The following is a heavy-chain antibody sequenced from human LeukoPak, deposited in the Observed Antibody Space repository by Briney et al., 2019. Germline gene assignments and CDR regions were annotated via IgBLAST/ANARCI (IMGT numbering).Heavy chain of an antibody. D-gene: IGHD3-3*01. CDR3: ARVASGYDVFDI. CDR1: GGSVSSGSYY. V-gene: IGHV4-61*01. Sequence: SQTLSLTCTVSGGSVSSGSYYWSWIRQPPGKGLEWIGYIYYSGSTNYNPSLKSRVTISVDTSKNQFSLKLSSVTAADTAVFYCARVASGYDVFDIWGQGTMVTVSS. J-gene: IGHJ3*02. CDR2: IYYSGST.